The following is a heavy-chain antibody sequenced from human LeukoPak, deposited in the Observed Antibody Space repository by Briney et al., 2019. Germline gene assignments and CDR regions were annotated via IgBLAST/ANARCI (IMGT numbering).Heavy chain of an antibody. CDR2: INHSGST. CDR3: ASGGATTSPGDY. V-gene: IGHV4-34*01. Sequence: SETLSLTCAVYGGSFSGYYWSWIRQPPGKGLEWIGEINHSGSTNYNPSLKSRATISVDTSKNQFSLKLSSVTAADTAVYYCASGGATTSPGDYWGQGTLVTVSS. CDR1: GGSFSGYY. D-gene: IGHD1-26*01. J-gene: IGHJ4*02.